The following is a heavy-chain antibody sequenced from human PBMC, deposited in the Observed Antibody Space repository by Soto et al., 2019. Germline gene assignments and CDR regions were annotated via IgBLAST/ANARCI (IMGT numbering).Heavy chain of an antibody. Sequence: AETLSLTCTVSGGSISSSSYYWGWIRQPPGKGLEWIGSIYYGGSTYYTPSLKSRVTISVDTSKNQFSLKLSSVTAADTAVYYCARGYSYGYKLDYWGQGTLVTVSS. CDR3: ARGYSYGYKLDY. J-gene: IGHJ4*02. CDR2: IYYGGST. V-gene: IGHV4-39*01. CDR1: GGSISSSSYY. D-gene: IGHD5-18*01.